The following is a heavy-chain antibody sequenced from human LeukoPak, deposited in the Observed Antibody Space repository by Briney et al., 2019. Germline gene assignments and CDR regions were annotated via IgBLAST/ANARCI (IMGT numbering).Heavy chain of an antibody. V-gene: IGHV3-7*03. Sequence: GGSLRLSCAASGFSFDGFYMNWLRQAPGKGLEWVASIKQDGGATSYVDSVKGRFTISRDNAKNSLYLQMNSLRAEDTALYYCAKAGGIVVVTAPFDYWGQGTLVTVSS. D-gene: IGHD2-21*02. CDR3: AKAGGIVVVTAPFDY. CDR1: GFSFDGFY. J-gene: IGHJ4*02. CDR2: IKQDGGAT.